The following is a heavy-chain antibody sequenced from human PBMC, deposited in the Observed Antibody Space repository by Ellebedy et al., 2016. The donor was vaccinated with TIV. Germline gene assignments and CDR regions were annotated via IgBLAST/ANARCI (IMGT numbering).Heavy chain of an antibody. CDR1: GFTFSNAW. CDR3: SISGYGNWFDP. CDR2: IKSKSDGGTT. D-gene: IGHD3-22*01. V-gene: IGHV3-15*01. Sequence: GESLKISCAVSGFTFSNAWMSWVRQAPGKGLEWVGRIKSKSDGGTTDYGAPVKGRFTISRDDSKNTLFLQMDSLKTEDTAVYYCSISGYGNWFDPWGQGTLVTVSS. J-gene: IGHJ5*02.